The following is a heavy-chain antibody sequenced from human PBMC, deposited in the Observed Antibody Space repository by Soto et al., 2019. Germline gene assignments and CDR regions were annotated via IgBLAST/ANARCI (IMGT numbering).Heavy chain of an antibody. J-gene: IGHJ4*02. CDR2: IYYSGST. CDR1: GGSISSGGYY. CDR3: ARAQGPLQELLWFGELSQHYFDY. V-gene: IGHV4-31*03. D-gene: IGHD3-10*01. Sequence: QVQLQESGPGLVKPSQTLSLTCTVSGGSISSGGYYWSWIRQHPGKGLEWIGYIYYSGSTYYNPSLKSRVTISVDTSKNQFSLKLSSVTAADTAVYYCARAQGPLQELLWFGELSQHYFDYWGQGTLVTVSS.